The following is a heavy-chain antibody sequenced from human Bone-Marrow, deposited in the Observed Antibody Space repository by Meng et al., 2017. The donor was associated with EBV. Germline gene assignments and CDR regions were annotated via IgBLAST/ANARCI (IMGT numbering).Heavy chain of an antibody. J-gene: IGHJ4*02. CDR1: GFTFSSYA. D-gene: IGHD3-16*01. CDR3: ASWGGLGIYNFDY. CDR2: ISGSGGST. V-gene: IGHV3-23*04. Sequence: EVQLVESGGGLVQPGGSLRLSCAASGFTFSSYAMSWVRQAPGKGLEWVSAISGSGGSTYYADSVKGRFTISRDNSKNTLYLQMNSLRDEDTAVYYCASWGGLGIYNFDYWGQGTLVTVAS.